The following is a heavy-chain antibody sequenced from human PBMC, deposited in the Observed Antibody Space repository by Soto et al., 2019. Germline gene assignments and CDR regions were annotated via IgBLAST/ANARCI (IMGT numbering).Heavy chain of an antibody. J-gene: IGHJ4*02. V-gene: IGHV4-31*03. Sequence: QVQLQESGPGLVKPSQTLSLTCTVSGGSISSGGYYWSWIRQHPGKVLEWIGYTYYSGSTYYDPSLKSRVTISVDTSKNQFSLKLSSVTAADTAVYYCARGRGIVATINRSLLFDYWGQGTLVTVSS. CDR3: ARGRGIVATINRSLLFDY. CDR2: TYYSGST. D-gene: IGHD5-12*01. CDR1: GGSISSGGYY.